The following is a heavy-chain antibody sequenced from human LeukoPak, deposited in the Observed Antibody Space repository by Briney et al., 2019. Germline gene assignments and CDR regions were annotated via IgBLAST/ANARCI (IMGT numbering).Heavy chain of an antibody. D-gene: IGHD5-12*01. CDR3: ARDSQSGYDFDY. J-gene: IGHJ4*02. CDR1: GFTFTSYT. CDR2: VSTNSYYI. Sequence: GGSLRLSCAASGFTFTSYTLNWVRQAPRKGLEWVASVSTNSYYIYYADSVKGRFTISRDNAKKSVYLQMNSLTAEDTAVYYCARDSQSGYDFDYWGQGTLVTVSS. V-gene: IGHV3-21*01.